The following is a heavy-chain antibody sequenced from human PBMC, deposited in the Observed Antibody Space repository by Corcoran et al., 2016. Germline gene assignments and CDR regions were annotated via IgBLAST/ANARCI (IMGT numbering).Heavy chain of an antibody. CDR2: IYHSGST. CDR3: ARVPRITGTGGAFDI. Sequence: QVQLQESGPGLVKPSETLSLTCTVSGYSISSGYYWGWIRQPPGKGLEWIGSIYHSGSTYYNPSLKSRVTISVDTSKNQFSLKLSYVTAADTAVYYCARVPRITGTGGAFDIWGQGTMVTVSS. D-gene: IGHD1-20*01. J-gene: IGHJ3*02. CDR1: GYSISSGYY. V-gene: IGHV4-38-2*02.